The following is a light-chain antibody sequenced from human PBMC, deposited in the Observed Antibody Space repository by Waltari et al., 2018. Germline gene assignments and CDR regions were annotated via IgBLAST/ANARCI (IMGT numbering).Light chain of an antibody. V-gene: IGLV1-47*01. J-gene: IGLJ2*01. CDR1: YSNIGRNY. Sequence: QSVLTQPPSVSGTPGQTVTISCSGSYSNIGRNYLYWYRQFPRTAPQLVIYRDKERPSGVADRFSGSKSGTSASLAISGLRSEDEAIYHCAAWDDSLHVVFGGGTKVTVL. CDR3: AAWDDSLHVV. CDR2: RDK.